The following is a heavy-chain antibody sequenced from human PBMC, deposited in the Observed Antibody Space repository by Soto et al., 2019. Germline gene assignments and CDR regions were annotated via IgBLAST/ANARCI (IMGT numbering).Heavy chain of an antibody. J-gene: IGHJ4*02. D-gene: IGHD6-19*01. V-gene: IGHV4-59*12. CDR3: ARYGSGWYIFFDY. Sequence: PSETLSLTCTVSGGSISSYYWSWIRQPPGKGLEWIGYIYYTGSTNYNPSLKSRVTISVDTSNNQLSLKLSSVTAADTAVYYCARYGSGWYIFFDYWGQGTLVTVSS. CDR2: IYYTGST. CDR1: GGSISSYY.